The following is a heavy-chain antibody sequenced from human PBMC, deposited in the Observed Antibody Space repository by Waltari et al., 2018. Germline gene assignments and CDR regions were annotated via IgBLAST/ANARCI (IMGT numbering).Heavy chain of an antibody. Sequence: QLHLQEAGPGLVKPSETLSLTCSVSGGSIISNRHYWAWIRQPPGKGLECTATISYTGTTYYNPSLRIRVTISVDMAKNQFFLKLTSVTPADTAVYYCATYVGASIGTAAFDVWGQGTMVTVSS. CDR2: ISYTGTT. CDR3: ATYVGASIGTAAFDV. D-gene: IGHD3-16*01. CDR1: GGSIISNRHY. V-gene: IGHV4-39*01. J-gene: IGHJ3*01.